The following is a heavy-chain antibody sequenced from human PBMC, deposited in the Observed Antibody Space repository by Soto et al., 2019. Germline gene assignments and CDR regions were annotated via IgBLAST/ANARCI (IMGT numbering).Heavy chain of an antibody. CDR2: INPNSGGT. D-gene: IGHD5-18*01. CDR1: GYTFTGYY. V-gene: IGHV1-2*02. J-gene: IGHJ4*02. CDR3: ARDSSRGRGLLWLPY. Sequence: ASVKVSCKASGYTFTGYYMHWVRQAPGQGLEWMGWINPNSGGTNYAQKFQGRVTMSRDTSISTAYMELSRLRSDDTAVYYCARDSSRGRGLLWLPYWGQGTLVTVSS.